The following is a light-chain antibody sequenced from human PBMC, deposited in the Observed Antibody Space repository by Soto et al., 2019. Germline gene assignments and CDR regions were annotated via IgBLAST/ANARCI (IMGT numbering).Light chain of an antibody. J-gene: IGKJ2*01. CDR1: QGIGSY. V-gene: IGKV1-8*01. CDR2: AAS. Sequence: AIRMTPSPSSFSASTGDRVTITCRASQGIGSYLAWFQQKSGTAPELLIYAASTLQSGIPSRFSGSGSGTEFTLTIGYLQSEDFATYYCQQYYNFPFTFGQGTKLEVK. CDR3: QQYYNFPFT.